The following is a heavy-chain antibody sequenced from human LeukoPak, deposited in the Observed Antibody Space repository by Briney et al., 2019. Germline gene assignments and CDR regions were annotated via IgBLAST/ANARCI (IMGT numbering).Heavy chain of an antibody. CDR3: ARTYYYGSGSHALGYFDL. Sequence: GSLRLSCAASGFTFSSYAMSWVRQAPGKGLEWVSAISGSGGSTYYADSVKGRFTISRDNSKNTLYLQMNSLRAEDTAVYYCARTYYYGSGSHALGYFDLWGRGTLVTVSS. J-gene: IGHJ2*01. V-gene: IGHV3-23*01. CDR1: GFTFSSYA. CDR2: ISGSGGST. D-gene: IGHD3-10*01.